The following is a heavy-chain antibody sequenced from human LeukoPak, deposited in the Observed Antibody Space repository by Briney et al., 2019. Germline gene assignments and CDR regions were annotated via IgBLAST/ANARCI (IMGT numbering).Heavy chain of an antibody. CDR1: GFTFDDYA. V-gene: IGHV3-43D*04. CDR2: ISWDGGST. CDR3: AKDMSPVWSGYPRGGLDY. Sequence: QPGGSLRLSCAASGFTFDDYAMHWVRQAPGKSLEWVSLISWDGGSTYYADSVKGRFTISRDNSKNSLYLQMNSLRAEDTALYYCAKDMSPVWSGYPRGGLDYWGQGTLVTVSS. D-gene: IGHD3-3*01. J-gene: IGHJ4*02.